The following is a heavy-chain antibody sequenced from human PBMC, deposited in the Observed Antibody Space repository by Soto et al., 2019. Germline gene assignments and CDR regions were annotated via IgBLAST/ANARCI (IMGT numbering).Heavy chain of an antibody. CDR3: ARDGSSGWFPY. CDR2: IKQDGSEK. V-gene: IGHV3-7*01. J-gene: IGHJ4*02. Sequence: EVQLVESGGGLVQPGGSLRLSCAASGFTFSSYWMSWVRQAPGKGLEWVANIKQDGSEKYYVDSVKGRFTISRDNAKNSLYLQMNSLRAEDTAVYYFARDGSSGWFPYWGQGTLVTVSS. CDR1: GFTFSSYW. D-gene: IGHD6-19*01.